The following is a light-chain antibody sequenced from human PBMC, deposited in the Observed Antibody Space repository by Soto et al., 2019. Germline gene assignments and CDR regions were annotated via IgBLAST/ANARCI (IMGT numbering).Light chain of an antibody. V-gene: IGKV1-33*01. J-gene: IGKJ4*01. CDR3: QQANSFLLT. CDR1: QDISNY. CDR2: DAS. Sequence: DIQMTQSPSSLSASVGDRVTITCQASQDISNYLNWYQQKPGKAPKLLIYDASNLETGVPSRFSGSGSGTDFTFTISSLQPEDIATYYCQQANSFLLTFGGGTKVDIK.